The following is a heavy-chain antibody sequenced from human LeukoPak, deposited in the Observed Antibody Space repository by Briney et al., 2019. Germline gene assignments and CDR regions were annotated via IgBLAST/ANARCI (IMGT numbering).Heavy chain of an antibody. CDR3: ARLGYDILTGFYGYFDY. J-gene: IGHJ4*02. CDR1: GGSFSGYH. V-gene: IGHV4-34*01. CDR2: INHSGST. D-gene: IGHD3-9*01. Sequence: SETLSLTCAVYGGSFSGYHWSWIRRPPGKGLEWIGEINHSGSTNYNPSLKSRVTISVDTSKNLFSLKLSSVTAADTAVYYCARLGYDILTGFYGYFDYWGQGTLVPVSS.